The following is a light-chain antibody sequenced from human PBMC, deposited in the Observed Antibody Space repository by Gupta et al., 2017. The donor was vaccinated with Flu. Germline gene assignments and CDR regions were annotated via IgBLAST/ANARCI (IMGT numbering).Light chain of an antibody. CDR1: QSVYRY. Sequence: VLAASFIACMTSRSRASQSVYRYLGWYQQKAGQTPKLLIYAASNLPSGVPSRFSGGGLGTDFTLTIRSLQPEDFAAYFCKQVNHYPWTFGQGTKLE. CDR3: KQVNHYPWT. V-gene: IGKV1-9*01. J-gene: IGKJ2*01. CDR2: AAS.